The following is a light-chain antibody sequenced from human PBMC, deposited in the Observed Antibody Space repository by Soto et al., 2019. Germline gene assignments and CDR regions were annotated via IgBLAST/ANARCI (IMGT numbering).Light chain of an antibody. CDR2: GAS. CDR3: QQYNNWPQT. Sequence: EILMAQSPGTLSVSPGERATVSCRARQSVSSNLAWYQQRPGQAPRLLIYGASTRATGIPARFSGSGSGTEFTLTISSLQSEDFAIYYCQQYNNWPQTFGQGTKVDIK. V-gene: IGKV3-15*01. J-gene: IGKJ1*01. CDR1: QSVSSN.